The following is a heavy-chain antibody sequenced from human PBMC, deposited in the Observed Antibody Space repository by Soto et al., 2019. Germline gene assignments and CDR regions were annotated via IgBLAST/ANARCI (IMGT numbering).Heavy chain of an antibody. CDR2: IDHDGSST. CDR3: VRDLNVRYSGPNYGWFDL. D-gene: IGHD5-12*01. J-gene: IGHJ5*02. Sequence: EMQLVQSGGGLVRPGGSLRLSCEVSGFNFTAYWMHWVRQAPGKGLEWVSRIDHDGSSTTFADSVKGRFTISRDNVKNRMYLEINSLRAEDTAVYHCVRDLNVRYSGPNYGWFDLWGQGSLVTVSS. CDR1: GFNFTAYW. V-gene: IGHV3-74*03.